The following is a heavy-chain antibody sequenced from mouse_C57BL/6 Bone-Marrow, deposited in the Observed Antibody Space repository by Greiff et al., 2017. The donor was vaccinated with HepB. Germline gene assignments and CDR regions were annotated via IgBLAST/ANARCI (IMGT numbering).Heavy chain of an antibody. J-gene: IGHJ3*01. V-gene: IGHV5-4*01. CDR3: AREAAQDFFAY. D-gene: IGHD3-2*02. Sequence: EVKLMESGGGLVKPGGSLKLSCAASGFTFSSYAMSWVRQTPEKRLEWVATISDGGSYTYYPDNVKGRFTISRDNAKNNLYLQMSHLKSEDTAMYYCAREAAQDFFAYWGQGTLVTVSA. CDR2: ISDGGSYT. CDR1: GFTFSSYA.